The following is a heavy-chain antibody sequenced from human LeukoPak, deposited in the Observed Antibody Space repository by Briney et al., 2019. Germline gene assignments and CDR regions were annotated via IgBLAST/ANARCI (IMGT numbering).Heavy chain of an antibody. Sequence: KPSETLSLTCAVYGGSFSGYYWSWIRQPPGKGLEWIGEINHSGSTNYNPSLKSRVTISVDTSKNQFSLKLSSVSAAVTAVYYCARGHYDILTGYFLYFDYWGQGTLVTVSS. J-gene: IGHJ4*02. CDR1: GGSFSGYY. CDR3: ARGHYDILTGYFLYFDY. V-gene: IGHV4-34*01. CDR2: INHSGST. D-gene: IGHD3-9*01.